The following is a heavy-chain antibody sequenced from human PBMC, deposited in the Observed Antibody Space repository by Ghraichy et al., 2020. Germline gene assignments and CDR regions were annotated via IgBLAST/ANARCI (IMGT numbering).Heavy chain of an antibody. V-gene: IGHV3-7*03. CDR1: GFTFSTYW. J-gene: IGHJ4*02. D-gene: IGHD6-19*01. Sequence: LTCAASGFTFSTYWMSWVRQAPGKGLEWVANINQDGSDKYYVDSVKGRFTISSDNAKNSLYLQMNSLRAEDTAVYYCARDSRIEVVGIAEYWGQGTLIADCS. CDR2: INQDGSDK. CDR3: ARDSRIEVVGIAEY.